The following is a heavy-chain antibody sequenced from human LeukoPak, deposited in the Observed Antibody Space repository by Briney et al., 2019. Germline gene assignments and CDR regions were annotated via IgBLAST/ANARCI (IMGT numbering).Heavy chain of an antibody. Sequence: SVKVSCKASGGTFSSYAISWVRQAPGQGLEWMGRIIPILGIANYAQKFQGRVTITADKSTSTAYMELSSLRSEDTAVYYCAREADIAVAGTGDYWGQGTLVTVSS. D-gene: IGHD6-19*01. J-gene: IGHJ4*02. CDR2: IIPILGIA. CDR1: GGTFSSYA. V-gene: IGHV1-69*04. CDR3: AREADIAVAGTGDY.